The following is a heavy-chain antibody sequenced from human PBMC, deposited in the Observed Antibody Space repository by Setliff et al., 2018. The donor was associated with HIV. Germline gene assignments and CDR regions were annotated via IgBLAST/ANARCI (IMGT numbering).Heavy chain of an antibody. CDR3: ARDPTVGSPDYFDF. CDR2: MSIHGNVI. D-gene: IGHD1-26*01. CDR1: GFTFDSYV. Sequence: GGSLRLSCAATGFTFDSYVLHWVRQAPGKGLEWVAVMSIHGNVIIYADSVEGRFIISRDNSRNRLFLQMNSLRVEDTAVYYCARDPTVGSPDYFDFWGQGTLVTVSS. V-gene: IGHV3-30*03. J-gene: IGHJ4*02.